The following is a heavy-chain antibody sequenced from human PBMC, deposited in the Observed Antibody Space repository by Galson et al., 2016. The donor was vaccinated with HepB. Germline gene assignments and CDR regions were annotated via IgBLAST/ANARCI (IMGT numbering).Heavy chain of an antibody. CDR2: IGVGGDK. CDR1: GFALRSYA. V-gene: IGHV3-23*01. J-gene: IGHJ4*02. D-gene: IGHD6-13*01. CDR3: ARGGIGEDGLDY. Sequence: CAASGFALRSYAMTWVRQAPGKGLEWVSSIGVGGDKYHAASVRSRFTISRDNSKNTLSLQMNSLTAEDTAVYFCARGGIGEDGLDYWGQGTLVTVST.